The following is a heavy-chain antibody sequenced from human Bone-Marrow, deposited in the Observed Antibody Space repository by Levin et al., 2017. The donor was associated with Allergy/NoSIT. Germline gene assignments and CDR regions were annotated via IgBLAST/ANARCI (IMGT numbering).Heavy chain of an antibody. J-gene: IGHJ6*02. Sequence: GGSLRLSCEASGFTFSDYYMTWVRQAPGKGLEWVSTIIGTGSVVYSADSVKGRFSVSRDNTKRSVYLQMNSLRVEDAAVYYCARSGTLFYQFGLDVWGQGTTVSVSS. CDR1: GFTFSDYY. V-gene: IGHV3-11*01. CDR2: IIGTGSVV. D-gene: IGHD1-7*01. CDR3: ARSGTLFYQFGLDV.